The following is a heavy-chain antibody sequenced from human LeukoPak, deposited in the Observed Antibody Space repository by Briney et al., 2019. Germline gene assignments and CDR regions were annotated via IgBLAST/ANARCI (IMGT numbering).Heavy chain of an antibody. CDR1: GFTFNNYN. V-gene: IGHV3-21*01. J-gene: IGHJ6*03. Sequence: GGSLRLSCAASGFTFNNYNMNWVRQTPGKGLEWVSSITRDSIYTFYADSVRGRFTISRDNAKNLLSLQMNSLRAEDTAVYYCARDPYNGYYGDDYYYYMDVWGKGTTVTISS. CDR3: ARDPYNGYYGDDYYYYMDV. CDR2: ITRDSIYT. D-gene: IGHD4-17*01.